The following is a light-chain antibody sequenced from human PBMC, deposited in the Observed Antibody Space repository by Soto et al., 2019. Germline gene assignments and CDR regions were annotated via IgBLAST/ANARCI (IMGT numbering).Light chain of an antibody. CDR3: QQYKKWPRT. CDR1: QNVYPD. V-gene: IGKV3-15*01. Sequence: EIVLTQSPATLSVSPGEGATLSCSASQNVYPDLAWYQQKPGQAPRLLIYGPSPRATDMPGRFSGRGSGTEFTLTISSLQSEDFAVYYCQQYKKWPRTFGQGTKVDIK. CDR2: GPS. J-gene: IGKJ1*01.